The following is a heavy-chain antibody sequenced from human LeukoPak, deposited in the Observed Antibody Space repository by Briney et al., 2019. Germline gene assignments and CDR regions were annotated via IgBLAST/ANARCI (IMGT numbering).Heavy chain of an antibody. V-gene: IGHV3-23*01. Sequence: GGSLRLSCAASGFTFIRYAMSWVRQAPGKGLEWVSTIFGSGGSTYYADSLKGRVTISSDNSKNTLYLQMNSLRAEDTAVYYCSKGRRLLVTGAFDYGGQGALVTVSS. CDR2: IFGSGGST. D-gene: IGHD6-25*01. CDR1: GFTFIRYA. CDR3: SKGRRLLVTGAFDY. J-gene: IGHJ4*02.